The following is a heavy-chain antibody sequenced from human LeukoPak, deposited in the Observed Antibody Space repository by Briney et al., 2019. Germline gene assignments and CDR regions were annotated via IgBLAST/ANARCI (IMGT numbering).Heavy chain of an antibody. CDR3: ARCGGDCYYDY. J-gene: IGHJ4*02. D-gene: IGHD2-21*02. Sequence: SETLSLTCAVYGEPLSGYYWSWIRQPPGKGLEWMGEINHSGSTNYNPSLKSRVTISVDTSKNQFSLKLSSVTAADTAVYYCARCGGDCYYDYWGQGTLVTVSS. V-gene: IGHV4-34*01. CDR2: INHSGST. CDR1: GEPLSGYY.